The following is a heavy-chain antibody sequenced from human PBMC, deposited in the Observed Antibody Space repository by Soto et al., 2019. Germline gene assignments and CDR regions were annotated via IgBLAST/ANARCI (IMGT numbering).Heavy chain of an antibody. CDR1: GGSISSGDYS. CDR2: IYPSGST. D-gene: IGHD4-17*01. Sequence: QLQLQESGSGLVKPSQTLSLTCAVSGGSISSGDYSWSWIRQPPGKGLEWIGYIYPSGSTYYNPSRKSRVTISVDRSKNQFSLKLSSVTAADTAVYYCARASTTVTTLDYWGQGTLVTVSS. V-gene: IGHV4-30-2*01. CDR3: ARASTTVTTLDY. J-gene: IGHJ4*02.